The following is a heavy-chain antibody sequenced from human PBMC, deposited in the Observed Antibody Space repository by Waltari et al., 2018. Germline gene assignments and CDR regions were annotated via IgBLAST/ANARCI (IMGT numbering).Heavy chain of an antibody. Sequence: QVQLVQSGAEVKKPGASVKVSCKASGYTFTGYYMHWVRQAPGQGLEWMGWINPNRGGTNYAQKFQGRVTMTSDTSISTAYMELSRLRSDDTAVYYCARDYYDSTDAFDIWGQGTMVTVSS. CDR2: INPNRGGT. CDR1: GYTFTGYY. J-gene: IGHJ3*02. CDR3: ARDYYDSTDAFDI. D-gene: IGHD3-22*01. V-gene: IGHV1-2*02.